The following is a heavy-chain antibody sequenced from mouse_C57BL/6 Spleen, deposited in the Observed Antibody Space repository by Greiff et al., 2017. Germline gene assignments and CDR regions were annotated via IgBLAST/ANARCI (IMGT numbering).Heavy chain of an antibody. CDR1: GFTFSDYY. Sequence: EVKLVESEGGLVQPGSSMKLSCTASGFTFSDYYMAWVRQVPEKGLEWVANINSDGSSTYYLDSLKSRFIISRDNAKNILYLQMSSLKSEDTATYYCARDGVTIDYWGQGTTLTVSS. CDR3: ARDGVTIDY. D-gene: IGHD2-5*01. CDR2: INSDGSST. J-gene: IGHJ2*01. V-gene: IGHV5-16*01.